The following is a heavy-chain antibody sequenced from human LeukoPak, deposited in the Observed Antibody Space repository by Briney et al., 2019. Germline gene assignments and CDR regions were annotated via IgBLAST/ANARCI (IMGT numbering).Heavy chain of an antibody. CDR3: ATDNSLNDMGWWFDP. J-gene: IGHJ5*02. CDR2: INPGGTHA. CDR1: GVTITNHY. V-gene: IGHV1-46*03. Sequence: GASVKVSCXASGVTITNHYMHWMRQAPGQGPEWMGIINPGGTHAWYAQKFQGRITVTRDTSTSTVHMELSRLRSEDTAIYYCATDNSLNDMGWWFDPWGQGTLVTVSS.